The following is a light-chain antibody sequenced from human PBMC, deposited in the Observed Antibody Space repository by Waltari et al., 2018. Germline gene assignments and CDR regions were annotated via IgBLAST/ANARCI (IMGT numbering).Light chain of an antibody. V-gene: IGKV1-33*01. Sequence: DIQMTQSPSSLSASVGDRVTITCRASQNIDTYLNWYQQKPGKAPKLLIYDASNLETGVPSRFSGSGSGTDFTFTISSLQPEDIATYYCQQYDNLLHTFGGGTKVEIK. CDR2: DAS. J-gene: IGKJ4*01. CDR1: QNIDTY. CDR3: QQYDNLLHT.